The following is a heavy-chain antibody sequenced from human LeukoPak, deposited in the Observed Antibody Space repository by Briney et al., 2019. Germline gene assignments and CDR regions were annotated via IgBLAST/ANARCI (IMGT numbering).Heavy chain of an antibody. J-gene: IGHJ6*03. D-gene: IGHD4-17*01. CDR1: GYSISSAYY. Sequence: SETLSLTCTVSGYSISSAYYWSWIRQPPGKGLEWIGYIYYSGSTNYNPSLKSRVTISVDTSKNQFSLKLSSVTAADTAVYYCARVAQTTVTTPVYYYYYMDVWGKGTTVTVSS. V-gene: IGHV4-59*01. CDR2: IYYSGST. CDR3: ARVAQTTVTTPVYYYYYMDV.